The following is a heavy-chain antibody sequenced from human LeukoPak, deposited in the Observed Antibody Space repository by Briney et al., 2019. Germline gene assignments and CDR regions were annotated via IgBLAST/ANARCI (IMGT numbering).Heavy chain of an antibody. Sequence: PSETLSLTCAVYGGSFSGYYWSYIRQTPGKGLEWIGEISHSGGTNYNPSLESRLTISVDTSKNQFSLKLNSVTAADTAVYYCASFRWAVGFEYWDQGTLVTVSS. D-gene: IGHD2-15*01. CDR3: ASFRWAVGFEY. CDR2: ISHSGGT. V-gene: IGHV4-34*01. CDR1: GGSFSGYY. J-gene: IGHJ4*02.